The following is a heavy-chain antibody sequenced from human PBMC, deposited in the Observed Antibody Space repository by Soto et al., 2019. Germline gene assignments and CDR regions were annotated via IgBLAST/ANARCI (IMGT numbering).Heavy chain of an antibody. V-gene: IGHV4-31*03. D-gene: IGHD1-1*01. Sequence: TLSLTCTVSGGSVNSGGYHWSWVRQHPGKGLEWIGDIYYSGSTYYNPSLKSRVTISIDTSTNHFSLHLSALTAADTAVYYCARAPIPNWNYYGMDVWGQGTTVTVSS. J-gene: IGHJ6*02. CDR3: ARAPIPNWNYYGMDV. CDR2: IYYSGST. CDR1: GGSVNSGGYH.